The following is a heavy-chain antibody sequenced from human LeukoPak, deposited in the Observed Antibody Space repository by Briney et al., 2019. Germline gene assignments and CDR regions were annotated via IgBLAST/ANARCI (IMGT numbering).Heavy chain of an antibody. J-gene: IGHJ6*02. D-gene: IGHD3-3*01. CDR2: INRSGGGT. CDR3: VRDWGYDLWNSYSYGMDV. CDR1: GFTFSNYA. Sequence: GGSLRLSCVASGFTFSNYAMTWVRQAPGKGLEWVSTINRSGGGTFYAASVKGRFSISRDNSKTTIYLHMNSLRGEGTAIYYCVRDWGYDLWNSYSYGMDVWGQGTTVAVSS. V-gene: IGHV3-23*01.